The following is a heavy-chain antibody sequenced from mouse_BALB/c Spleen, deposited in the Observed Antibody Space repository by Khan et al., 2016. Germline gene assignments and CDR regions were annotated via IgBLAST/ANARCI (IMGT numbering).Heavy chain of an antibody. CDR3: ARDDQDFDAWFAS. J-gene: IGHJ3*01. CDR1: GFSLTNSG. CDR2: IWAGGST. V-gene: IGHV2-9*02. Sequence: QVQLKQSGPGLVAPSQSLSITCTVSGFSLTNSGVHWVRQPPRKGLDWLGVIWAGGSTDYNSALMSRLSITRDTTQNQVFLKMNSLQTDDTAMCYCARDDQDFDAWFASWGQGTLVTFSA.